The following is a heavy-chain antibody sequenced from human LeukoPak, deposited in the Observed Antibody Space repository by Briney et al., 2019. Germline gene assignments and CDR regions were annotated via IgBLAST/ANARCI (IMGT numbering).Heavy chain of an antibody. Sequence: SETLSLTCTVSGGSVSSYYWSWIRQPAGKGLEWIGRIYTSGNTNYNPSLKSRVTMSIDTSKNQFSLKLRSVTAADTAVYYCAKDTYGGYSYGGSDYWGQGTLVTVSS. J-gene: IGHJ4*02. CDR1: GGSVSSYY. V-gene: IGHV4-4*07. D-gene: IGHD5-18*01. CDR2: IYTSGNT. CDR3: AKDTYGGYSYGGSDY.